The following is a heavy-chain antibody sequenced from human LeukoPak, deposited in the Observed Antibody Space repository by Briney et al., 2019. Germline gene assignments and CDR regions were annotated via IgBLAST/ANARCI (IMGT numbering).Heavy chain of an antibody. V-gene: IGHV3-11*05. CDR2: ISSSSSYT. Sequence: GGSLRLSCAASGFTFSDYYMSWIRQAPGKGLEWVSYISSSSSYTNYADSVKGRFTISRDNAKNSLYLQMNSLRAEDTAVYYCARVGMSSSGWYYFDYWGQGTLVTVSS. CDR1: GFTFSDYY. CDR3: ARVGMSSSGWYYFDY. J-gene: IGHJ4*02. D-gene: IGHD6-19*01.